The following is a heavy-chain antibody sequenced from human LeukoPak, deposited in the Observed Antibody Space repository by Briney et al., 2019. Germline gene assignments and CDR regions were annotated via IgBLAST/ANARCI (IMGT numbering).Heavy chain of an antibody. V-gene: IGHV4-59*01. D-gene: IGHD4-23*01. CDR2: IYYSGST. CDR1: GGSIGSYY. CDR3: ASEVRWYVDY. Sequence: PSETLSLTCTFSGGSIGSYYWSWIRQPPGKGLEWIGYIYYSGSTNYNPSLKSRVTISIDTSKNQFSLKLSSVTAADTAVYYCASEVRWYVDYWGQGTLVTVSS. J-gene: IGHJ4*02.